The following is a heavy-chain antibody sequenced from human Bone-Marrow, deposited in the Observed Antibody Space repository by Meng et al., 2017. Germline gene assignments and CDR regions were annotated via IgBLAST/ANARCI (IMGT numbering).Heavy chain of an antibody. CDR3: ARDPLVATAEDGMDV. V-gene: IGHV3-21*01. Sequence: GGSLRLSCAASGFTFSSYSMNWVRQAPGKGLEWVSSISSSSSYINYADSVKGRFTISRDNAKNSLYLQMNSLGAEDTAVYYCARDPLVATAEDGMDVWGQGTTVTVSS. CDR1: GFTFSSYS. CDR2: ISSSSSYI. J-gene: IGHJ6*02. D-gene: IGHD5-12*01.